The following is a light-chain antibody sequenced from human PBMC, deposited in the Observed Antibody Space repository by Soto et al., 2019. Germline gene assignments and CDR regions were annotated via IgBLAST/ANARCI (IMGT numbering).Light chain of an antibody. J-gene: IGKJ5*01. Sequence: DIQMTQSPSSLSASVGDRVTITCRASQDINNNLAWFQQQPGKAPKSLIYAASSLQTGVPSKFSGSASGTDFTLTISSRQPEDFPTYYCQQYNTYPITCGQGTRLDIK. CDR1: QDINNN. CDR2: AAS. V-gene: IGKV1-16*02. CDR3: QQYNTYPIT.